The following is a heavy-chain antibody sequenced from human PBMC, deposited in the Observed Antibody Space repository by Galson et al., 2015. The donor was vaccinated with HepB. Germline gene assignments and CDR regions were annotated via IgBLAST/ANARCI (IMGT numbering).Heavy chain of an antibody. CDR2: ISSSSTTI. J-gene: IGHJ4*02. CDR3: ARGLLGISNY. CDR1: GFTFSSYS. Sequence: SLRLSCAASGFTFSSYSMNWVRQAPGKGLEWVSYISSSSTTINYADSLKGRFTISRDNAKNSLYLQMNSLRAEDTAVYYCARGLLGISNYWGQGTLATVSS. D-gene: IGHD2/OR15-2a*01. V-gene: IGHV3-48*01.